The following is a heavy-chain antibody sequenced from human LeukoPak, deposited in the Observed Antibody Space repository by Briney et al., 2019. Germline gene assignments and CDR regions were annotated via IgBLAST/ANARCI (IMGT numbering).Heavy chain of an antibody. J-gene: IGHJ6*03. D-gene: IGHD2-2*02. CDR3: ARADPVVPAAIYYYYMDV. Sequence: GASVKVSCKASGYTFTSYDINWVRQATGQGLEWMGWMNPNSGNTGYAQKFQGRVTMTRNTSISTAYMELSSLRSEDTAVYYCARADPVVPAAIYYYYMDVWGKGTTVTVSS. CDR2: MNPNSGNT. V-gene: IGHV1-8*01. CDR1: GYTFTSYD.